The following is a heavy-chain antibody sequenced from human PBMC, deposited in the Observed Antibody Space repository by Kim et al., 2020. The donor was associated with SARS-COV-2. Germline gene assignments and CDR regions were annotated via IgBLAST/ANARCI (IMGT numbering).Heavy chain of an antibody. J-gene: IGHJ4*02. CDR2: INRNGDDT. D-gene: IGHD3-16*01. CDR1: GFTFDDYG. CDR3: VRGYAGGPFDF. Sequence: GSLRLSCAASGFTFDDYGMSWVRQVPGKGVEWVSGINRNGDDTGYGDSVKGRFSISRDNRKNSLYLQMNSLRAEDTALYHCVRGYAGGPFDFWGQGALV. V-gene: IGHV3-20*01.